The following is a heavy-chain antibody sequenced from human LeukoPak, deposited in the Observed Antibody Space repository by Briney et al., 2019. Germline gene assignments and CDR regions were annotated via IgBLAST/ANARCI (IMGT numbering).Heavy chain of an antibody. CDR1: GGSISSGGYY. CDR2: IYYSGST. D-gene: IGHD3-10*01. J-gene: IGHJ4*02. V-gene: IGHV4-31*03. Sequence: SETLSLTCTVSGGSISSGGYYWSWIRQHPGKGLECIGYIYYSGSTYYNPSLKSRVTISVDTSKNQFSLKLSSVTAADTAVYYCARGTTMVRGVSHFDYWGQGTLVTVSS. CDR3: ARGTTMVRGVSHFDY.